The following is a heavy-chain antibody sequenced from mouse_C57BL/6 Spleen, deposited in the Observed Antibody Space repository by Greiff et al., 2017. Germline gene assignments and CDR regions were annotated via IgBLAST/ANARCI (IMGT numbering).Heavy chain of an antibody. J-gene: IGHJ2*01. Sequence: QVQLQQSGAELVRPGASVTLSCKASGYTFTDYEMHWVKQTPVHGLEWIGAIDPETGGTAYNQKFKGKAILTADKSSSTAYMELRSLTSEDSAVYDCTRSANWDEDYWGQGTTLTVSS. CDR1: GYTFTDYE. CDR3: TRSANWDEDY. D-gene: IGHD4-1*01. V-gene: IGHV1-15*01. CDR2: IDPETGGT.